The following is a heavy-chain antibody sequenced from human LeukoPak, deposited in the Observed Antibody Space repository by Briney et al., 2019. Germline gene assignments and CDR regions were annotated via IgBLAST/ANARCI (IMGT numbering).Heavy chain of an antibody. CDR1: GYSISSGYY. CDR2: IYHSGST. J-gene: IGHJ1*01. V-gene: IGHV4-38-2*01. D-gene: IGHD4-17*01. Sequence: PSETLSLTCAVSGYSISSGYYWGWIRQPPGKGLEWIGSIYHSGSTYYNPSLKSRVTISVDTSKNQFSLKLSSVTAADTAVYYCARGTVTTGPYFQHWGQGTLVTVSS. CDR3: ARGTVTTGPYFQH.